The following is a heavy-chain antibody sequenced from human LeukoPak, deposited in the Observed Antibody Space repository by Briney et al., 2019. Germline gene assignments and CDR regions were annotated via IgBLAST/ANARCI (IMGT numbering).Heavy chain of an antibody. CDR1: GGSISSYY. Sequence: SETLSLTCTVSGGSISSYYWSWIRQPAGKGLEWIGRIYTSGGTNYNPSLKSRVTMSVDTSKNQFSLKLSSVTAADTAVYYCARDYMTTEYYYYMDVWGKGTTVTVSS. D-gene: IGHD4-11*01. CDR3: ARDYMTTEYYYYMDV. CDR2: IYTSGGT. J-gene: IGHJ6*03. V-gene: IGHV4-4*07.